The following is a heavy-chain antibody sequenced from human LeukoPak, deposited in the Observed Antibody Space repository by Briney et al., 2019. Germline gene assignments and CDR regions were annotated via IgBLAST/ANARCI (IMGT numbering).Heavy chain of an antibody. CDR1: GFTFSRYW. CDR2: INSDGSST. CDR3: ARGSDGWFAFDY. D-gene: IGHD6-19*01. J-gene: IGHJ4*02. Sequence: GGSLRLSCAASGFTFSRYWMHWVRQAPGKGLVWVSRINSDGSSTTYADSVKGRFTISRDNSKHTLYLQMNSLRGDDTAVYYCARGSDGWFAFDYWGQGILVTVSS. V-gene: IGHV3-74*01.